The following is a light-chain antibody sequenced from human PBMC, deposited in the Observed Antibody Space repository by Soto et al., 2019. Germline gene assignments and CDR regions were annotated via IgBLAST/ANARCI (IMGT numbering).Light chain of an antibody. J-gene: IGKJ4*01. V-gene: IGKV3-20*01. CDR1: QSVSSIY. CDR3: QQYGSSALT. Sequence: IVFTESPGTRALSTGERATLSCMFSQSVSSIYLAWYQQKPGQAPRLLIYGASSRATGIPDRFSGSGSGTDFTLTISRLEPEDFAVYYCQQYGSSALTVGGGTKVDIK. CDR2: GAS.